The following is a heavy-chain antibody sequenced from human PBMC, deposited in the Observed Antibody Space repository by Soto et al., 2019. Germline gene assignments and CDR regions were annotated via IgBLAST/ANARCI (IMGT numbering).Heavy chain of an antibody. CDR2: ISHSGGST. Sequence: GGSLRLSCAASGFTFNGYAMNWVRQSPGKGLEWVSAISHSGGSTYYADSVKGRFTISRDNSKNTLYLQMNSLRAEDTAVYYCAKDWGAAAGTGQTFDYWGQGTLVTVSS. D-gene: IGHD6-13*01. V-gene: IGHV3-23*01. CDR3: AKDWGAAAGTGQTFDY. J-gene: IGHJ4*02. CDR1: GFTFNGYA.